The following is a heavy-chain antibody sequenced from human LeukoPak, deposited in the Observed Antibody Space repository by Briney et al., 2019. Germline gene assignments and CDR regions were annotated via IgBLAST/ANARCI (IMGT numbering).Heavy chain of an antibody. Sequence: PGGSLRLSCAASGFAFSSYSMNWVRQAPGKGLEWVSSISSSSSYIYYADSVKGRFTISRDDSKDTLYLQMNSLRVEDTAIYYCAKGTTSHPYYYHYMDVWGKGTTVTVSS. V-gene: IGHV3-21*04. CDR1: GFAFSSYS. D-gene: IGHD2/OR15-2a*01. J-gene: IGHJ6*03. CDR2: ISSSSSYI. CDR3: AKGTTSHPYYYHYMDV.